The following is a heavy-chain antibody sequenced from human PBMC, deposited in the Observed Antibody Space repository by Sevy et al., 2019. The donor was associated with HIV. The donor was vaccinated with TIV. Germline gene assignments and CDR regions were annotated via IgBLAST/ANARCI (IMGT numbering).Heavy chain of an antibody. D-gene: IGHD2-2*01. CDR3: ARVSRSSTARWFFDY. CDR2: LSGSGASI. CDR1: GFTFSNYA. J-gene: IGHJ4*02. Sequence: GGSLRLSCAVSGFTFSNYAMTWVRQAPGKGLEWVSGLSGSGASIYYPDTMKGRFTISRDNSKNTLYLQMDGLRADDTAVYYCARVSRSSTARWFFDYWGQGTLVTVSS. V-gene: IGHV3-23*01.